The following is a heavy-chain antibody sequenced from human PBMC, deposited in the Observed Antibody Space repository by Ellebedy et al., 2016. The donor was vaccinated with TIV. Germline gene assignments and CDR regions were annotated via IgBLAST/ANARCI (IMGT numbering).Heavy chain of an antibody. CDR1: GASITSYY. V-gene: IGHV4-59*01. CDR3: TRDRWLDY. Sequence: SETLFLTXTVSGASITSYYWSWIRQPPGKGLEWIGYVYISGSTNYNPSLKSRITMSVDTSKNQFSLKLNSVTTADTAVYYCTRDRWLDYWGQGTLVTVSS. D-gene: IGHD6-19*01. CDR2: VYISGST. J-gene: IGHJ4*02.